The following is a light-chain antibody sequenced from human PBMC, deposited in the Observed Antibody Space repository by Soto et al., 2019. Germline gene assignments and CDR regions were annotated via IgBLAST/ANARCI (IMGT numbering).Light chain of an antibody. CDR3: SSYTSSTTLV. V-gene: IGLV2-14*01. J-gene: IGLJ3*02. CDR1: SSDIGAYNY. Sequence: QSVLTQPASVSGSPGQSITISCPGSSSDIGAYNYVSWYQQYPGKAPKLMIYEVSNRPSGVSNRFSGSKSGNTASLTISGLQAEDEADYYCSSYTSSTTLVFGGGTKLTVL. CDR2: EVS.